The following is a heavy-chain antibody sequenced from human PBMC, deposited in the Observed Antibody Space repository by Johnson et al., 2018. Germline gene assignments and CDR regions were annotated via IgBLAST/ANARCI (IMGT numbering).Heavy chain of an antibody. CDR3: ARGYYGSGHYYGMDV. J-gene: IGHJ6*02. D-gene: IGHD3-10*01. CDR1: GFIFSSYS. CDR2: ITRGSGT. Sequence: VQLVQSGGGLVQPGGSLRLSCAASGFIFSSYSMHWVRQAPGRGLEWVAYITRGSGTYDADAVKGRFTISRDNDKNALYLKMNSLGDEDTAGYHCARGYYGSGHYYGMDVWGQGATVTV. V-gene: IGHV3-48*02.